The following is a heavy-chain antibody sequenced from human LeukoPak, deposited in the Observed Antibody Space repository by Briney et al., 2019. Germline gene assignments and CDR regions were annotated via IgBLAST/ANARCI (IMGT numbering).Heavy chain of an antibody. Sequence: GESLKISCKGSGYNFANYWIGWVRQMPGKGLEWMGIIYPGDSDTRYSPSFQGQVTISADKSISTAYLQWSSLKASDTAMYYCARRGLDTAMVRGFYYYYYMDVWGKGTTVTVSS. J-gene: IGHJ6*03. D-gene: IGHD5-18*01. CDR2: IYPGDSDT. CDR1: GYNFANYW. CDR3: ARRGLDTAMVRGFYYYYYMDV. V-gene: IGHV5-51*01.